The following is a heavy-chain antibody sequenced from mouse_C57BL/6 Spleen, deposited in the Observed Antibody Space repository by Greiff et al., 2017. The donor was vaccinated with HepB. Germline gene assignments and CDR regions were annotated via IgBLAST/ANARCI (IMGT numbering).Heavy chain of an antibody. CDR2: IYPGDGDT. Sequence: QVQLQQSGAELVKPGASVKISCKASGYAFSSYWMNWVKQRPGKGLEWIGQIYPGDGDTNYNGKFKGKATLTADKSSSTAYMQLSSLTAEDSAVYFWARGGGAYGSSSAWFAYWGQGTLVTVSA. D-gene: IGHD1-1*01. V-gene: IGHV1-80*01. CDR3: ARGGGAYGSSSAWFAY. CDR1: GYAFSSYW. J-gene: IGHJ3*01.